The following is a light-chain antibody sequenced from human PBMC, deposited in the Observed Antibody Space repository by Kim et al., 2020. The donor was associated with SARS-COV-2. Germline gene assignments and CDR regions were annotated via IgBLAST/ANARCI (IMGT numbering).Light chain of an antibody. V-gene: IGKV3D-15*01. CDR1: QSVNSN. CDR2: GAS. J-gene: IGKJ4*01. CDR3: QQYNNWPLT. Sequence: VSPGERATLSCRASQSVNSNFAWYQQKPGQAPRLLIYGASTRATGIPARFSGSGSGTDFTLTISILQSEDFAVYYCQQYNNWPLTFGEGTKVDIK.